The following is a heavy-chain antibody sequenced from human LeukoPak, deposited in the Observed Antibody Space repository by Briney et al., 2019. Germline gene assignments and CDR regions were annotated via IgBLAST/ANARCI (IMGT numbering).Heavy chain of an antibody. V-gene: IGHV1-69*05. J-gene: IGHJ4*02. CDR1: GXTFSSYA. Sequence: ASXXVSXXASGXTFSSYAISWVRQAPGQGXXXXGGIIPIFGTANYAQKFQGGVTITTDESTITAYMELSSLRSEDTAVYYCAREAGRLRGDYWGQGTLVTVSS. CDR3: AREAGRLRGDY. CDR2: IIPIFGTA. D-gene: IGHD3-16*01.